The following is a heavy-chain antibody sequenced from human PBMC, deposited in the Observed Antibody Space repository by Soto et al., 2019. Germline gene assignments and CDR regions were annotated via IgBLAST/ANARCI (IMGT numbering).Heavy chain of an antibody. Sequence: QVQLVQSGAEVKKPGSSVKVSCKASGGTFSSYAISWVRQAPGQGLEWMGGIIPIFGTANYAQKFQGRVTITADKSTSTAYMELSSLRSEDTAVYYCASCYDSSGYYVSGAFDIWGQGTMVTVSS. V-gene: IGHV1-69*06. D-gene: IGHD3-22*01. CDR1: GGTFSSYA. CDR2: IIPIFGTA. J-gene: IGHJ3*02. CDR3: ASCYDSSGYYVSGAFDI.